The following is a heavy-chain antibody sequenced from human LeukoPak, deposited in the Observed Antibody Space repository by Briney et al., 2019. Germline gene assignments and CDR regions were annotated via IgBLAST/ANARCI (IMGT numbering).Heavy chain of an antibody. CDR1: GGSFSCYY. V-gene: IGHV4-34*01. CDR3: GSETYCGGDCYSNY. Sequence: SETLSLTCAVYGGSFSCYYWSWIHQPPGKGLGWIGEINHSGSTNYNPSLKSRVTISVDTSKNQFSLKLSSVTAADTAVYYCGSETYCGGDCYSNYWGQGTLVTVSS. CDR2: INHSGST. D-gene: IGHD2-21*02. J-gene: IGHJ4*02.